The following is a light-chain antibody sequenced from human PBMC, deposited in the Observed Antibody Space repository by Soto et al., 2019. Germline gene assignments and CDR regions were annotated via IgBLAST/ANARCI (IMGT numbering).Light chain of an antibody. J-gene: IGKJ4*01. Sequence: EIVLTQSPGTLSLSPGERATLSCRASQTINSVYLAWFQQKPGQSPRLLIYNIIARATGVPDRISGSGSGTDFTLTISGLEPEDFAMYYCQLYGASPTFGGGTKVDIK. CDR3: QLYGASPT. V-gene: IGKV3-20*01. CDR2: NII. CDR1: QTINSVY.